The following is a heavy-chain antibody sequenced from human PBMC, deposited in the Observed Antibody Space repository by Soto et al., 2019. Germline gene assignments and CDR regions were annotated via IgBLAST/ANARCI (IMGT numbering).Heavy chain of an antibody. CDR2: ISGSGGST. Sequence: GGSLRLSCAASGFTFSSYAMSWVRQAPGKGLEWVSAISGSGGSTYYANSVKGRFTISRDNSKNTLYLQMNSPRAEDTAVYYCAKDLSDYPYYYYGMDVWGQGTTVTVSS. CDR1: GFTFSSYA. J-gene: IGHJ6*02. CDR3: AKDLSDYPYYYYGMDV. V-gene: IGHV3-23*01. D-gene: IGHD3-10*01.